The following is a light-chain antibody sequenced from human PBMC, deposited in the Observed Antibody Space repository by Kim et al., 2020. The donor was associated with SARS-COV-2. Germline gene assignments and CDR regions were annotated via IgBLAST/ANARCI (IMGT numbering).Light chain of an antibody. CDR3: QQYNNWPYT. V-gene: IGKV3-15*01. CDR2: GAS. Sequence: SVSPEERATLSCRASQSVSSNVAWYQQKPGQAPRLLIYGASTRATGIPARFSGSGSGTEFTLTISSLQSEDFAVSYCQQYNNWPYTFGPGTKLEI. J-gene: IGKJ2*01. CDR1: QSVSSN.